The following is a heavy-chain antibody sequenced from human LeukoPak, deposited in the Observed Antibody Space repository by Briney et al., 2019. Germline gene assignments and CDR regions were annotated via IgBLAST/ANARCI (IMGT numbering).Heavy chain of an antibody. CDR3: ARRPANSIYSSSSPVDY. Sequence: ASVKVSCKASGYTFTGYYMHWVRQAPGQGLEWMGWINPNSGGTNYAQKFQGRVTMTRDTSISTAYMELSRLRSDDTAVYYCARRPANSIYSSSSPVDYWGQGTLVTVSS. V-gene: IGHV1-2*02. CDR1: GYTFTGYY. D-gene: IGHD6-6*01. J-gene: IGHJ4*02. CDR2: INPNSGGT.